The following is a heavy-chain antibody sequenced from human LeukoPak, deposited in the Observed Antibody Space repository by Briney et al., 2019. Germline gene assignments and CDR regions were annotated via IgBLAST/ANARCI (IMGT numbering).Heavy chain of an antibody. Sequence: TGGSLRLSCGGSGFTFSSYAMSWIRQAPGKGLEWVAGIGAGGSITYHADSVKGRFTISRDNSKNVLYIQMNSLRVEDTALYYCTSYSDHPVWGQGTLVTSPQ. CDR2: IGAGGSIT. CDR3: TSYSDHPV. CDR1: GFTFSSYA. D-gene: IGHD4-11*01. J-gene: IGHJ4*02. V-gene: IGHV3-23*01.